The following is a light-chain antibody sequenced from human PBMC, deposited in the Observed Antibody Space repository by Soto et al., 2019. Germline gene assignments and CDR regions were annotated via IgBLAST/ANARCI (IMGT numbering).Light chain of an antibody. Sequence: DIQMTQSPSSVSASVGDRVTITCRASQDINSRLAWYQQKPGKAPKLLIYFAFNLESGVPSRFIGSGSGTDFTLTITSLQPEDFATYYCQQADSLPRTFGGRTKVEIK. V-gene: IGKV1-12*01. CDR3: QQADSLPRT. J-gene: IGKJ4*01. CDR2: FAF. CDR1: QDINSR.